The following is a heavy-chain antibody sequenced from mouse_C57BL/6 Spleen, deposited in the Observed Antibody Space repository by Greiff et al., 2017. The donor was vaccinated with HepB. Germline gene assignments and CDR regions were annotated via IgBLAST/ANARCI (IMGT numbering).Heavy chain of an antibody. Sequence: EVQLQQSGPKLVKPGASVKIPCKASGYTFTDYNMDWVKQSHGKSLEWIGDINPNNGGTIYNQKFKGKATLTVDKSSSTAYMELRSLTSEDTAVYYCARLDYGYDGWFAYWGQGTLVTVSA. D-gene: IGHD2-2*01. V-gene: IGHV1-18*01. J-gene: IGHJ3*01. CDR3: ARLDYGYDGWFAY. CDR2: INPNNGGT. CDR1: GYTFTDYN.